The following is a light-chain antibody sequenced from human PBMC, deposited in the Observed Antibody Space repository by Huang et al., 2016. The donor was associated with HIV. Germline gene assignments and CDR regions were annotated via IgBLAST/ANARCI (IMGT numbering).Light chain of an antibody. CDR2: GAS. Sequence: EMVMTQSPATLSVSAGERATLSCRASQSVSTDLAWYQQRPGQAPRLLIYGASTRAPGIPARFSGSGSGTDFTLTISSLQSEDVALYYCHQYNNWPPGTFG. V-gene: IGKV3-15*01. CDR1: QSVSTD. J-gene: IGKJ1*01. CDR3: HQYNNWPPGT.